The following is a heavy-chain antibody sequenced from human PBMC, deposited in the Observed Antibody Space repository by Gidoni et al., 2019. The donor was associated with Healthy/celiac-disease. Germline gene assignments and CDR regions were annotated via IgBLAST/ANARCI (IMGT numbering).Heavy chain of an antibody. V-gene: IGHV4-61*01. J-gene: IGHJ6*02. D-gene: IGHD3-10*01. CDR2: IYYSGST. CDR1: DGSVSSGSYY. Sequence: QVQLQESGPGLVKPSETLSLTCTVSDGSVSSGSYYWSWIRQPPGKGLEWIGYIYYSGSTNYNPSLKSRVTISVDTSKNQFSLKLSSVTAADTAVYYCARDGGFVLGPPGDYYGMDVWGQGTTVTVSS. CDR3: ARDGGFVLGPPGDYYGMDV.